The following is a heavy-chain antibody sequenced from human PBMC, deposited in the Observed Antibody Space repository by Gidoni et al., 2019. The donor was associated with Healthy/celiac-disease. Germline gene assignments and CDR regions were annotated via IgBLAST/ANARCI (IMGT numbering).Heavy chain of an antibody. V-gene: IGHV3-23*01. J-gene: IGHJ3*02. D-gene: IGHD3-3*01. CDR2: ISGIGGST. Sequence: EVQLLESGGGVVQRGGCLRPSCAASGCTFSSYAMSWVRQAPGKGLEWCSAISGIGGSTYYADSVKGRFTISRDNSKNTLYLQMNSLRADDTAVYYCAKTLLRFLEWLHPDAFDIWGQGTMVTVSS. CDR3: AKTLLRFLEWLHPDAFDI. CDR1: GCTFSSYA.